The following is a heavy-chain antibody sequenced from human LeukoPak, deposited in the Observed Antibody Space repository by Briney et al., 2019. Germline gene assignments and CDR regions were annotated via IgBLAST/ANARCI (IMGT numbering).Heavy chain of an antibody. V-gene: IGHV3-21*01. Sequence: GGSLRLSCAASGFTFSSYSMNWVRQAPGKGLEWVSSISSSSSSYIYYADSVKGRFTISRDNAKNSLYLQMNSLRAEDTAVYYCARFGIAAAGTVNRGNDAFDIWGQGTMVTVSS. CDR1: GFTFSSYS. D-gene: IGHD6-13*01. CDR3: ARFGIAAAGTVNRGNDAFDI. J-gene: IGHJ3*02. CDR2: ISSSSSSYI.